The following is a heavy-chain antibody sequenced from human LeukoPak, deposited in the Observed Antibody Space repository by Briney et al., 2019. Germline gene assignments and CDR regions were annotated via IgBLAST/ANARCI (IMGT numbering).Heavy chain of an antibody. V-gene: IGHV3-53*01. J-gene: IGHJ4*02. CDR2: TYSGGST. D-gene: IGHD6-13*01. CDR3: ARQFMGYSSSWYHFDY. CDR1: GFTVSSNY. Sequence: GGSLRLSCAASGFTVSSNYMSWVRQAPGKGLEWVSVTYSGGSTYYADSVKGRFTISRDNSKNTLYLQMNSLRAEDTAVYYCARQFMGYSSSWYHFDYWGQGTLVTVSS.